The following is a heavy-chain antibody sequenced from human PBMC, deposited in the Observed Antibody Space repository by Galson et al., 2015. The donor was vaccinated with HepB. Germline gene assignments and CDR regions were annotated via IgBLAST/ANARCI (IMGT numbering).Heavy chain of an antibody. V-gene: IGHV3-7*03. J-gene: IGHJ4*02. Sequence: SLRLSCAASGFTFSSYWMSWVRQAPGKGLEWVANIKQDGSEKYYVDSVKGRFTISRDNAKNSLYLQMNSLRAEDTAVYYCARDRAQQWLGEAIDYWGQGTLVTVSS. CDR1: GFTFSSYW. D-gene: IGHD6-19*01. CDR3: ARDRAQQWLGEAIDY. CDR2: IKQDGSEK.